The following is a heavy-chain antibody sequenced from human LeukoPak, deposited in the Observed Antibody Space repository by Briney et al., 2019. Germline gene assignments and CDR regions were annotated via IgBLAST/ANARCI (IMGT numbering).Heavy chain of an antibody. CDR3: ARGPSGDFWSGYLRGYFDY. D-gene: IGHD3-3*01. V-gene: IGHV1-2*02. J-gene: IGHJ4*02. CDR2: INRNSGGT. Sequence: GASVKVSCKASGYTFTGYYMHWVRQAPGQGLEWMGWINRNSGGTNYAQKFQGRVTMTRDTSISTAYMELSRLRSDDTAVYYCARGPSGDFWSGYLRGYFDYWGQGTLVTVSS. CDR1: GYTFTGYY.